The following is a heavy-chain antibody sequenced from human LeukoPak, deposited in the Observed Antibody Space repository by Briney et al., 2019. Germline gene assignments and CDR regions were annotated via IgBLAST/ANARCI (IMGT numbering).Heavy chain of an antibody. D-gene: IGHD2-8*02. Sequence: GGSLRLSCAASGFPFSTYGMHWVRQAPGKGLEGVAAISNDGNNKFYADSVKGRFTISKDNPKNTMNLQMNSLRAEDTAVYYCAKGGGVIGRSYYFDYWGQGTLVTVSS. CDR1: GFPFSTYG. CDR3: AKGGGVIGRSYYFDY. V-gene: IGHV3-30*18. CDR2: ISNDGNNK. J-gene: IGHJ4*02.